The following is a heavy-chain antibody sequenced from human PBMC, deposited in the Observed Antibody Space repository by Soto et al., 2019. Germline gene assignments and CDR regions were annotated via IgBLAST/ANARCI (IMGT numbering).Heavy chain of an antibody. V-gene: IGHV3-7*01. J-gene: IGHJ4*02. CDR2: ISQDGSEK. Sequence: GWSLRLYGAGSGVSFSNYAMRWVRQAPGKGLEWVANISQDGSEKYYVDSVKGRFTISRDNAKNSLYLQMNSLRAEDTAVSYCASDYYGSGSYNYWGEGTLVTVPS. CDR3: ASDYYGSGSYNY. CDR1: GVSFSNYA. D-gene: IGHD3-10*01.